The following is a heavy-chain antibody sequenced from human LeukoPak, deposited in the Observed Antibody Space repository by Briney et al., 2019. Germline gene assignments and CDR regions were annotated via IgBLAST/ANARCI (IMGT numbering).Heavy chain of an antibody. CDR2: NYYSGST. V-gene: IGHV4-59*08. J-gene: IGHJ4*02. CDR1: GGSISNYY. CDR3: AGVTVVGATQYLDY. Sequence: SETLSLTCTVSGGSISNYYWSWIRQPPGNGLEWIGYNYYSGSTNYNPSLKSRVTISVDTSKNQFSLKLTSVTAADTAVYYCAGVTVVGATQYLDYWGQGTLVTVSS. D-gene: IGHD1-26*01.